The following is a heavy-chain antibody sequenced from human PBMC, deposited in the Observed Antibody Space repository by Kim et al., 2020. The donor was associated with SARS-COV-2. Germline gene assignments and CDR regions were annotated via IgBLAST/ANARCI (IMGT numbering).Heavy chain of an antibody. CDR2: IYYTGAI. V-gene: IGHV4-59*13. Sequence: SQTLSLTSSVSGGSMNSYYWSWIRQPPGKGLEWIGNIYYTGAINYNPSLKSRVTISLDTSKNQFSLTLSSVTAADTAVYYCAGSFGAMSLDYWGQGTLFTISS. CDR1: GGSMNSYY. CDR3: AGSFGAMSLDY. J-gene: IGHJ4*02. D-gene: IGHD3-10*01.